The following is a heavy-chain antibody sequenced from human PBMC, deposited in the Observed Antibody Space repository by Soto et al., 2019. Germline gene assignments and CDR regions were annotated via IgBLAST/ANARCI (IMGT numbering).Heavy chain of an antibody. CDR2: ISYDGSNT. Sequence: GKGQEWVAVISYDGSNTYYADSVQGRFTIYRDNSQNTLYLQMNRLRAEGTAVYYCVFFFKAEDGIRAVRSVSAVLLNRSSDL. V-gene: IGHV3-30-3*01. D-gene: IGHD2-2*01. J-gene: IGHJ2*01. CDR3: VFFFKAEDGIRAVRSVSAVLLNRSSDL.